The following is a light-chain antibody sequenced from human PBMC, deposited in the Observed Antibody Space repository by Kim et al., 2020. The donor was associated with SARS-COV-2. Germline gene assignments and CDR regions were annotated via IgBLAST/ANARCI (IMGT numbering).Light chain of an antibody. Sequence: GKTIIISCSRSSGSIVSDFVQWFQQRPGSSPTTVIYEDHKRPSGVPDRFSGSVDSSSNSASLTSSGLRAEDEADYYCQSCDDNIWVFGGGTQLTVL. CDR1: SGSIVSDF. V-gene: IGLV6-57*01. CDR2: EDH. J-gene: IGLJ3*02. CDR3: QSCDDNIWV.